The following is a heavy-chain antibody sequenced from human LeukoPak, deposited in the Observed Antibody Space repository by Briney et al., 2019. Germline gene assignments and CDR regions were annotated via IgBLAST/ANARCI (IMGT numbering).Heavy chain of an antibody. V-gene: IGHV3-48*01. CDR2: ISDSSTTI. J-gene: IGHJ4*02. CDR3: VRDQGAPDY. CDR1: GFTFSSYA. Sequence: GGSLRLSCAASGFTFSSYAMNWVRQAPGKGLEWISYISDSSTTIYYADSVNGRFTTSRDNAKNSLHLQMNSLRVEDTAVYYCVRDQGAPDYWGQGTLVTVSS. D-gene: IGHD1-26*01.